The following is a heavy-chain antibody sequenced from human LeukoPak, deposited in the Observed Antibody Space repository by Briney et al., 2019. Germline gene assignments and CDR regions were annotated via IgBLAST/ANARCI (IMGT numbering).Heavy chain of an antibody. CDR3: ARHYYYDSSGYDPNFDY. Sequence: GGSLRLSCAASGFTVSSNYMSWVRQAPGKGLEWVSVIYSGGSTYYADSVKGRFTISRDNSKNTLYLQMNSLRAEDTAVYYCARHYYYDSSGYDPNFDYWGQGTLVTVPS. J-gene: IGHJ4*02. CDR2: IYSGGST. V-gene: IGHV3-53*01. CDR1: GFTVSSNY. D-gene: IGHD3-22*01.